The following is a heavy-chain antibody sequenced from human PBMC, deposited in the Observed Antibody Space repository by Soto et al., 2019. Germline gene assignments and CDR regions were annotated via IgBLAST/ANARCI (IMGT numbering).Heavy chain of an antibody. D-gene: IGHD3-16*01. V-gene: IGHV5-51*01. CDR1: GYNFGNYW. CDR2: IYSGDSDS. Sequence: DVQLVQSGAEVKKPGESLKISWTGSGYNFGNYWIAWVRQMPGKGLEWMGVIYSGDSDSRYSPSFQGQVTFSVDKSINTAYLRWSSLQASDTAIYYCATKLVWGLMTSPAYWRQGTLVTVSS. CDR3: ATKLVWGLMTSPAY. J-gene: IGHJ4*02.